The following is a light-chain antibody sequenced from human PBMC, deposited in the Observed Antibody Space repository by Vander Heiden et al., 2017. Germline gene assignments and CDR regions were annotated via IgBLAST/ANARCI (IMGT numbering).Light chain of an antibody. V-gene: IGLV2-14*03. CDR3: SSYTTSSTQV. CDR1: SSDVGNDNY. J-gene: IGLJ1*01. CDR2: DVT. Sequence: QSALTQPASVSGSPGQSNTISCAGTSSDVGNDNYVSWYQQHPGKAPKLVSYDVTNRPSGVSNRFSGAKSGNTASLTISGLQPEDEADYYCSSYTTSSTQVFGTGTKVTVL.